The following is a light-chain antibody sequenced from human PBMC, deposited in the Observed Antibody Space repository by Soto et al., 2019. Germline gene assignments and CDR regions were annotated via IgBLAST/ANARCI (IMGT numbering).Light chain of an antibody. CDR1: QTVSNN. V-gene: IGKV3-15*01. J-gene: IGKJ1*01. Sequence: EIVMTQSPVTLSVSPGERVTLSCRASQTVSNNLAWYQQKPGQAPGLLIYGASTRATDIPARFAGSGSGTEFSLTITSLQSEDFAIYYCQQYHNRPPWTFGQGTRVEIK. CDR3: QQYHNRPPWT. CDR2: GAS.